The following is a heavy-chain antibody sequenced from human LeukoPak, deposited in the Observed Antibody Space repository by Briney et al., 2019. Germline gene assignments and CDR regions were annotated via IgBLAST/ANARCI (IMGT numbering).Heavy chain of an antibody. J-gene: IGHJ4*02. CDR3: ARDLTMLDVVPGY. V-gene: IGHV1-2*02. CDR2: INPNSGDT. CDR1: GYTFTVYD. D-gene: IGHD4/OR15-4a*01. Sequence: ASVKVSCKASGYTFTVYDLHWVRQAPGQGLEWMGWINPNSGDTNYAQKFRGRVTMTRDTSINTAYMELSRLRSDDTPVYHCARDLTMLDVVPGYWGQGTLVTVSS.